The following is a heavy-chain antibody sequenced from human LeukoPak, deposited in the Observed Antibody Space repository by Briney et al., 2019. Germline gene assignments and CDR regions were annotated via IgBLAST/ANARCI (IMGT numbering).Heavy chain of an antibody. J-gene: IGHJ4*02. D-gene: IGHD3-10*01. CDR2: ISSSSSTI. CDR3: ARDWGSLVRGVTDY. CDR1: GLTLSRYS. Sequence: GGSLRLSCAASGLTLSRYSMNWVRQAPGKGLEWVSYISSSSSTIYYADSVKGRFTIARDNAKNSLYLQMNSLRDEDTAVYYCARDWGSLVRGVTDYWGQGILVTVSS. V-gene: IGHV3-48*02.